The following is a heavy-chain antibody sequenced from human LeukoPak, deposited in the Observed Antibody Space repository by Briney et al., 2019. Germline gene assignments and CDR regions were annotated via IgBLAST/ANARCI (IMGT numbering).Heavy chain of an antibody. D-gene: IGHD3-22*01. CDR2: IIPIFGTA. CDR3: ARDGDYYDRSGYYSGWYFDY. J-gene: IGHJ4*02. Sequence: ASVKVSCKASGGTFSSYAISWVRQAPGQGLEWMGGIIPIFGTANYAQKFQGRVTITADESTSTAYMELSSLRSEDTAVYYCARDGDYYDRSGYYSGWYFDYWGQGTLVTVSS. CDR1: GGTFSSYA. V-gene: IGHV1-69*13.